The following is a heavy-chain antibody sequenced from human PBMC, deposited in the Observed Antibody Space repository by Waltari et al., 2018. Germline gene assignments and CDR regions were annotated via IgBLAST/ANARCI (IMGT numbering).Heavy chain of an antibody. CDR1: GGSISSGSYY. J-gene: IGHJ4*02. V-gene: IGHV4-61*09. D-gene: IGHD4-17*01. CDR3: ARAAENYGDPSLGSDY. Sequence: QVQLQESGPGLVKPSQTLSLTCTVSGGSISSGSYYWSWIRQPAGKGLEWIGYIYTSGSTNYNPSLKSRVTISVDTSKNRFSLKLSSVTAADTAVYYCARAAENYGDPSLGSDYWGQGTLVTVSS. CDR2: IYTSGST.